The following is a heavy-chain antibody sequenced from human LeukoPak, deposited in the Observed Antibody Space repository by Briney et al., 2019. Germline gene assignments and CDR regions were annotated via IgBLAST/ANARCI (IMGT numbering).Heavy chain of an antibody. CDR3: VRASRSAAADFDY. Sequence: GGSLRLSCAASGFTFSSYDMHWVRQSTGKGLEWVSGIGTAGDTYHVDSVKGRFTISRENAKNSLYLQMNSLRAGDTAVYYCVRASRSAAADFDYWGQGTLVTVSS. CDR2: IGTAGDT. V-gene: IGHV3-13*01. CDR1: GFTFSSYD. J-gene: IGHJ4*02. D-gene: IGHD6-13*01.